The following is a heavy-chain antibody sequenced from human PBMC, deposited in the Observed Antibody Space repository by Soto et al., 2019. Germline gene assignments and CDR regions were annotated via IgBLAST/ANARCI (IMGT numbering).Heavy chain of an antibody. CDR1: GFTFDDYA. V-gene: IGHV3-23*01. CDR2: ISWNSGST. J-gene: IGHJ4*02. D-gene: IGHD3-22*01. Sequence: PGGSLRLSCAASGFTFDDYAMHWVRQAPGKGLEWVSGISWNSGSTYYADSVKGRFTISRDNSKNTLYLQMNSLRAEDTAVYYCARIEDFEGYYDYWGQGTLVTVSS. CDR3: ARIEDFEGYYDY.